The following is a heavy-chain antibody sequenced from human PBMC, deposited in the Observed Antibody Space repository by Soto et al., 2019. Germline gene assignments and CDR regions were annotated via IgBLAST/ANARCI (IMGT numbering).Heavy chain of an antibody. CDR3: ASRYLY. CDR2: IDSSGST. V-gene: IGHV4-30-4*01. CDR1: GDSISNGDYY. D-gene: IGHD3-16*02. J-gene: IGHJ4*02. Sequence: RYLTCTVSGDSISNGDYYWSWIRQPPGRGLEWIGYIDSSGSTYYNPSLKSRLTMSVDMSKNQFSLRLTSVTAADTAVYYCASRYLYWGQGLLVTVSS.